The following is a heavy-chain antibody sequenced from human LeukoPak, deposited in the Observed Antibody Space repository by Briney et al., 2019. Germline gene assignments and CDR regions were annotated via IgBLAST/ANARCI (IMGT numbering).Heavy chain of an antibody. D-gene: IGHD3-16*01. Sequence: SGTLSLTCAVSGGSISSSNWWSWVRQPPGKGLEWIGEIYHSGSTNYNPSLKSRVTISVDKSKNQFSLKLSSVTAADTAVYYCARGRLVARFMITFGAPDAFDIWGQETMVTVSS. J-gene: IGHJ3*02. V-gene: IGHV4-4*02. CDR2: IYHSGST. CDR3: ARGRLVARFMITFGAPDAFDI. CDR1: GGSISSSNW.